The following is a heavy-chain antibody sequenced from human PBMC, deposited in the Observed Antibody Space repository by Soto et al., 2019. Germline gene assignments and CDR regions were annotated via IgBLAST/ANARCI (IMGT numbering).Heavy chain of an antibody. CDR3: ARGWSPYDSSGYYHPFDY. J-gene: IGHJ4*02. D-gene: IGHD3-22*01. V-gene: IGHV4-61*01. Sequence: SLTCTVSGGSVSSGSYYWSWIRQPPVKGLEWIGYIYYSGSTNYNPSLKSRVTISVDTSKNQFSLKLSSVTAADTAVYYCARGWSPYDSSGYYHPFDYWGQGTLVTVSS. CDR1: GGSVSSGSYY. CDR2: IYYSGST.